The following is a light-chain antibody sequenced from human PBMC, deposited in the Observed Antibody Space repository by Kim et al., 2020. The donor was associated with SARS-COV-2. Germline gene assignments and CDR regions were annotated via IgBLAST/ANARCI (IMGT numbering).Light chain of an antibody. J-gene: IGLJ3*02. Sequence: SVLTQPPSASGTPGQRVTISCSGSSSNLGSNAANWYRQLPGTAPKLLIYGDNQRPSGVPDRFSGSRSGTSASLAISGLQFEDEAHYYCAAWDDSLNVLFGGGTQLTVL. CDR2: GDN. CDR1: SSNLGSNA. CDR3: AAWDDSLNVL. V-gene: IGLV1-44*01.